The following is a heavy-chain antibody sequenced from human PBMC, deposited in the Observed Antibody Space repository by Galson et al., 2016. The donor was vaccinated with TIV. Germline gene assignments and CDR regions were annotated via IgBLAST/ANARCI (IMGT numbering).Heavy chain of an antibody. CDR1: GGTFSSYV. CDR3: ARIHRSYGMDV. V-gene: IGHV3-33*01. Sequence: SCKASGGTFSSYVIKWVRQAPGKGLEWVAIISYDGSDKDYTDSVKGRFTISRDKSKNTLYLQMDSVRVEDTATYYCARIHRSYGMDVWGQGTTVTVSS. J-gene: IGHJ6*02. D-gene: IGHD5-18*01. CDR2: ISYDGSDK.